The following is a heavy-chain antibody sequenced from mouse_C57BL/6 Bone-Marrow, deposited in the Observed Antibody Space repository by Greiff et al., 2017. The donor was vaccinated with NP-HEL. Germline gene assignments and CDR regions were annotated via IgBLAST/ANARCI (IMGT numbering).Heavy chain of an antibody. V-gene: IGHV1-81*01. J-gene: IGHJ3*01. CDR2: IYPRSGNT. D-gene: IGHD4-1*01. CDR3: ARGGTGALAWFAY. Sequence: QVQLQQSGAELARPGASVKLSCKASGYTFTSYGISWVKQRTGQGLEWIGEIYPRSGNTYYNEKFKGKATLTADKSSSTAYMELRSLTSEDSAVDFCARGGTGALAWFAYWGQGTLVTVSA. CDR1: GYTFTSYG.